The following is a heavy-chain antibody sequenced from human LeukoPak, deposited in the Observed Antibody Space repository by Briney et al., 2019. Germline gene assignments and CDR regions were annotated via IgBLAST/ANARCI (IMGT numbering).Heavy chain of an antibody. V-gene: IGHV3-30*18. Sequence: PGRSLRLSCAASGFTFSSYGMHWVRQAPGKGLEWVAVISYDGSNKYYADSVKGRFTISRDNSKNTLYLQMNSLRAEDTAVYYCAKDAGYSSGKGAALDYWGQGTLVTVSS. CDR3: AKDAGYSSGKGAALDY. D-gene: IGHD6-19*01. J-gene: IGHJ4*02. CDR1: GFTFSSYG. CDR2: ISYDGSNK.